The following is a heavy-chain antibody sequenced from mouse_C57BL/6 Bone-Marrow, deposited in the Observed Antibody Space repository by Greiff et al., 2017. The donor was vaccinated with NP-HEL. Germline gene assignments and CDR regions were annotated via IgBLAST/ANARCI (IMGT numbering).Heavy chain of an antibody. J-gene: IGHJ2*01. CDR1: GYTFTSYW. D-gene: IGHD1-1*01. CDR3: ARNYGSREGYFDY. V-gene: IGHV1-55*01. Sequence: QVQLQQPGAELVKPGASVKMSCKASGYTFTSYWITWVKQRPGQGLEWIGDIYPGSGSTNYNEKLKSKATLSVDTSSSTAHMQLSSLTSEDSAVYYWARNYGSREGYFDYWGQGTTLTVSS. CDR2: IYPGSGST.